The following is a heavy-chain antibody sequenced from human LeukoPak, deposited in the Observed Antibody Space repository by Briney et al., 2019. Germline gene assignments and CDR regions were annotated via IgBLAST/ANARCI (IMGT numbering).Heavy chain of an antibody. J-gene: IGHJ4*02. CDR2: IYYSGST. CDR1: GGPISSSSYY. V-gene: IGHV4-39*07. CDR3: ASDIVATIRY. Sequence: PSETLSLTCTASGGPISSSSYYWGWIRQPPGKGLEWIGSIYYSGSTYYNPSLKSRVTISVDTSKNQFSLKLSSVTAADTAVYYCASDIVATIRYWGQGTLVTVSS. D-gene: IGHD5-12*01.